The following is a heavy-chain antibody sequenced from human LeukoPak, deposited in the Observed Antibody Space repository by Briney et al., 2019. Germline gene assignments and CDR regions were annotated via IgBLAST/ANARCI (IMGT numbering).Heavy chain of an antibody. J-gene: IGHJ4*02. CDR2: INSDGSWT. D-gene: IGHD2/OR15-2a*01. CDR3: VTFYETD. Sequence: GGSLRLSCAAPGTYWMHWVRQAPGKGLVWVSHINSDGSWTGYADSVKGRFTISKDNAKNTVSLQMNNLRAEDTAVYYCVTFYETDWGRGTLVTVSS. CDR1: GTYW. V-gene: IGHV3-74*01.